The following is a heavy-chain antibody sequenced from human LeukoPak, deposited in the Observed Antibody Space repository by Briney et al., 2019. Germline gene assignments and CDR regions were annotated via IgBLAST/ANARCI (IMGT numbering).Heavy chain of an antibody. CDR2: ISSSGSTI. D-gene: IGHD3-10*01. CDR3: VRNLFGGPVALIDY. J-gene: IGHJ4*02. CDR1: GFTFSSYE. Sequence: PGGSLRLSCAASGFTFSSYEMNWVRQAPGKGLEWVSYISSSGSTIYYADSVEGRFTTSRDNAKNSLYLQMNSLRDEDTAVYYCVRNLFGGPVALIDYWGQGTLVTVSS. V-gene: IGHV3-48*03.